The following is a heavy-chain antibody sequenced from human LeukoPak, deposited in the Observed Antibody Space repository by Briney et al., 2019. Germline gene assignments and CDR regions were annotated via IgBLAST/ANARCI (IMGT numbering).Heavy chain of an antibody. Sequence: PSETLSLTCNVYSGSFSGYFWSWIRQSPEKGLGWIGGINQSGNTKYNPSLQSRVIISADASKNQVSLRVTSVTAADTAVYYCARGWTKSTYYDTPGSYYTSLFDSWGPGTLVTVSS. V-gene: IGHV4-34*01. CDR3: ARGWTKSTYYDTPGSYYTSLFDS. CDR1: SGSFSGYF. J-gene: IGHJ4*02. CDR2: INQSGNT. D-gene: IGHD3-10*01.